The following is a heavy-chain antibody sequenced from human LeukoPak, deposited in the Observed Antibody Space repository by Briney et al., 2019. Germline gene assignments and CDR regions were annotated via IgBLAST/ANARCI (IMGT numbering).Heavy chain of an antibody. CDR3: ARDREADDFWSGPFDP. V-gene: IGHV4-39*07. CDR1: GDSIKGNTYY. J-gene: IGHJ5*02. D-gene: IGHD3-3*01. CDR2: IYHSGST. Sequence: SETLSLTCNVSGDSIKGNTYYWGWIRQPPGKSLEWIGTIYHSGSTYYRSSLKSRVTISVDRSKNQFSLKLSSVTAADTAVYYCARDREADDFWSGPFDPWGQGTLVTVSS.